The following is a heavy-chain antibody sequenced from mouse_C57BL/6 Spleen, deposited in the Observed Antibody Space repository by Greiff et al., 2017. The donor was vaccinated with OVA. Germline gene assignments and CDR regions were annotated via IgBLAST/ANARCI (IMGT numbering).Heavy chain of an antibody. CDR2: ISSGSSTI. CDR3: AREGYYLYAMDY. CDR1: GFTFSDYG. Sequence: EVKVVESGGGLVKPGGSLKLSCAASGFTFSDYGMHWVRQAPEKGLEWVAYISSGSSTIYYADTVKGRFTISRDNAKNTLFLQMTSLRSEDTAMYYCAREGYYLYAMDYWGQGTSVTVSS. J-gene: IGHJ4*01. V-gene: IGHV5-17*01. D-gene: IGHD2-3*01.